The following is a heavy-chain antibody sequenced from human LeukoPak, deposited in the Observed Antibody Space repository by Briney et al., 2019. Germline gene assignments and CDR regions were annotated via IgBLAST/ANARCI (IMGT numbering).Heavy chain of an antibody. D-gene: IGHD3-16*01. J-gene: IGHJ6*02. V-gene: IGHV3-30*03. Sequence: GGSLRPSCAASGFTFSSYDMHWVRQAPGKGLEWAAVISSDGGHRYYADSVKGRFTISRDNAKNTLYLQMNSLRAEDTAVYYCAGLWGSYYGMDVWGQGTTVTVSS. CDR3: AGLWGSYYGMDV. CDR1: GFTFSSYD. CDR2: ISSDGGHR.